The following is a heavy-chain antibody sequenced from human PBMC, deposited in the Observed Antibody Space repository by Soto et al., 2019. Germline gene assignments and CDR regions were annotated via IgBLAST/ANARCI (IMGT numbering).Heavy chain of an antibody. CDR2: ISYEGSNK. CDR1: GFTFSSYG. D-gene: IGHD7-27*01. J-gene: IGHJ3*02. CDR3: AKDLGHGGRGAFDI. V-gene: IGHV3-30*18. Sequence: QVQREESGGGVVQPGRSLRLSCAASGFTFSSYGMHWVRQAPGKGLEWVALISYEGSNKYYADSVKGRFTISRDNSKNTLYLQMNSLRTEDTAVYYCAKDLGHGGRGAFDIWGQGTMVTVSS.